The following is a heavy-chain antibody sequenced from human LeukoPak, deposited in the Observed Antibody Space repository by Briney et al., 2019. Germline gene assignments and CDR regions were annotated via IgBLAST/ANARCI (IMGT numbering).Heavy chain of an antibody. CDR3: ASFPGPIVVVPAAHYYYYGMDV. J-gene: IGHJ6*02. CDR1: GGTFSNYA. Sequence: SVKVSCKASGGTFSNYAISWVRQAPGQGLEWMGGIIPIFGTANYAQKFQGRVTITADESTSTAYMELSSLRSEDTAVYYCASFPGPIVVVPAAHYYYYGMDVWGQGTTVTVSS. V-gene: IGHV1-69*13. CDR2: IIPIFGTA. D-gene: IGHD2-2*01.